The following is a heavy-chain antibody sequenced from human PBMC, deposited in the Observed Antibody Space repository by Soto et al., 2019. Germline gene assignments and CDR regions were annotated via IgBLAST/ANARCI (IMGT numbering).Heavy chain of an antibody. D-gene: IGHD5-12*01. CDR1: GGTFNSYT. CDR2: IIPIFETA. CDR3: ALCGFRDGKKSNYTYYGMDV. V-gene: IGHV1-69*01. J-gene: IGHJ6*02. Sequence: QVQLVQSGAEVKKPGSSVKVSCKASGGTFNSYTISWVRQAPGQGLEWMGGIIPIFETANYAQKFQGIGAITADESTSAAYMQLRSLRSEDTAVYYCALCGFRDGKKSNYTYYGMDVWGQGTKVTVSS.